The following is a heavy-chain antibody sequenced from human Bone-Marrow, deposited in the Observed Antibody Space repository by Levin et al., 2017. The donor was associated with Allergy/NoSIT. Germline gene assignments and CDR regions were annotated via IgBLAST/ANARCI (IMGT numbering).Heavy chain of an antibody. D-gene: IGHD5-24*01. CDR2: INPSSGAT. J-gene: IGHJ4*02. V-gene: IGHV1-2*06. CDR3: ARESMVTTDICDY. Sequence: PWASVKVSCKATGYTFAAYYIHWVRQAPGQGLEWMGRINPSSGATDYAQKFQGRVSFTRDTSISTAFMDLKNLISDDTAIFYCARESMVTTDICDYWGQGTLVTVSS. CDR1: GYTFAAYY.